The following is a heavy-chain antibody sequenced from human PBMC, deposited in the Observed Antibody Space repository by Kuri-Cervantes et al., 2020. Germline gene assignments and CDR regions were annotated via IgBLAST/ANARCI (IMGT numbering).Heavy chain of an antibody. CDR1: GGTFSSYA. V-gene: IGHV1-2*02. CDR3: ERILSGYDQIDF. D-gene: IGHD3-22*01. CDR2: INPNSGGT. J-gene: IGHJ4*02. Sequence: ASVMVFCKASGGTFSSYAISWVRQAPGQGLEWMGWINPNSGGTNYAQKFQGRVTMTRDTSISTAYMELSRLRSDDTAVDYCERILSGYDQIDFWGQGTLVTVSS.